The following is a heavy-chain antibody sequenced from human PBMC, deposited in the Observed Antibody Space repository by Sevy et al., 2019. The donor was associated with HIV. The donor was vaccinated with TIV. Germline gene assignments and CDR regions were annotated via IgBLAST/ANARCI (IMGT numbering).Heavy chain of an antibody. J-gene: IGHJ4*02. V-gene: IGHV4-61*02. D-gene: IGHD1-26*01. CDR2: IYTSGST. CDR3: ARDGRSYLAFDY. Sequence: SETLSLTCTVSGGSISSGSYYWSWIRQPAGKGLEWIGRIYTSGSTNYNPSLKSRVTISVDTSKNQFSLKLSSVTAADTAVYYCARDGRSYLAFDYWGQGTLVTVSS. CDR1: GGSISSGSYY.